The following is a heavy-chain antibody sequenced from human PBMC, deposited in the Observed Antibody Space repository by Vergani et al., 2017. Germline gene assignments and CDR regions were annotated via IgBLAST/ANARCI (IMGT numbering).Heavy chain of an antibody. Sequence: QVQLQESGPGLVKPSETLSLTCTVSGGSISSYYWSWIRQPPGKGLEWIGYIYYSGSTNYNPSLKSRVTISVDTSKNQFSLKLSSVTAADTAVYYCARDHCSSTSFYPSWFDPWGQGTLVTVSS. CDR2: IYYSGST. J-gene: IGHJ5*02. CDR1: GGSISSYY. V-gene: IGHV4-59*01. CDR3: ARDHCSSTSFYPSWFDP. D-gene: IGHD2-2*01.